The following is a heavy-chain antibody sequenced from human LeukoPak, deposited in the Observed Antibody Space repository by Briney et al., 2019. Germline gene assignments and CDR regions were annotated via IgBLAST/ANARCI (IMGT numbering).Heavy chain of an antibody. J-gene: IGHJ3*02. Sequence: GGSLRLSCAASGFTFSSYWMSWVRQAPGKGLEWVANIKQDGSEKYYVDSVKGRFTISRDNAKNSLYLQMNSLRAEDTAVYYCARGDGSGSCLDAFDIWGQGTMVTVSS. D-gene: IGHD3-10*01. V-gene: IGHV3-7*04. CDR2: IKQDGSEK. CDR3: ARGDGSGSCLDAFDI. CDR1: GFTFSSYW.